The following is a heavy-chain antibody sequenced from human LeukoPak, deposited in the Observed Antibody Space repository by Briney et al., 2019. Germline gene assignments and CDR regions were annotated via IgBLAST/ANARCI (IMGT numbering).Heavy chain of an antibody. CDR2: ISCNSGSI. J-gene: IGHJ4*02. CDR1: GFTFDDYA. CDR3: AKESGMITFGGVIARRYFFDY. V-gene: IGHV3-9*01. Sequence: QPGRSLRLSCAASGFTFDDYAMHWVRQAPGKGLEWVSGISCNSGSIDYADSVKGRFTISRDNAKNSLYLQMNSMRAEDTALYYCAKESGMITFGGVIARRYFFDYWGQGTLVSVSS. D-gene: IGHD3-16*02.